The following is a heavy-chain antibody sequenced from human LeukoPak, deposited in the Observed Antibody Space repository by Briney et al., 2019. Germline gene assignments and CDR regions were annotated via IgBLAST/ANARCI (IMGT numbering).Heavy chain of an antibody. CDR2: IYYSGTT. CDR1: GASISSSY. D-gene: IGHD2-15*01. J-gene: IGHJ4*02. V-gene: IGHV4-59*08. Sequence: SETLSLTCTVSGASISSSYWSWIRQPPGKGLEWIGYIYYSGTTDYNPSLKSRLTISVDTSKDQFSLKLSSVTAADTAVYYCARRGYCSGGTCLTFDLWGQGTLVTVSS. CDR3: ARRGYCSGGTCLTFDL.